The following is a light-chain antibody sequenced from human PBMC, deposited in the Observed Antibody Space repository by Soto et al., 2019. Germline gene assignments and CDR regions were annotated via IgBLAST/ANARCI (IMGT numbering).Light chain of an antibody. CDR3: QQVNSFPLT. CDR2: AAS. CDR1: QGISSY. Sequence: DIQLTQSPSLLSASVGDRVTITCRASQGISSYLAWYQQKPGKAPKLLIYAASTLQSGVPSRFSGSGSGTEFTLTISSLQPEDFATYSCQQVNSFPLTFGGGTKVEIK. J-gene: IGKJ4*01. V-gene: IGKV1-9*01.